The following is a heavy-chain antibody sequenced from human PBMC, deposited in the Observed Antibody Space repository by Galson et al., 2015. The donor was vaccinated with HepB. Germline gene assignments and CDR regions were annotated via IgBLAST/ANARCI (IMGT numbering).Heavy chain of an antibody. CDR3: ARENHGSASPPPFDY. J-gene: IGHJ4*02. CDR2: IWYDGSNK. D-gene: IGHD3-10*01. V-gene: IGHV3-33*08. Sequence: SLRLSCAASGFTFSNAWMSWVRQAPGKGLEWVAVIWYDGSNKYYADSVKGRFTISRDNSKNTLYLQMNSLRAEDTAVYYCARENHGSASPPPFDYWGQGTLVTVSS. CDR1: GFTFSNAW.